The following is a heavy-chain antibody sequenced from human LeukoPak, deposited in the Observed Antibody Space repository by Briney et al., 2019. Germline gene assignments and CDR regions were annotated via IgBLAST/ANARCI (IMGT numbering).Heavy chain of an antibody. D-gene: IGHD5-12*01. CDR3: ARSLSGYDPLSAF. Sequence: TSGSLRLSCEVSGFTFSSYSMTWVRQVPGKGLEWIAYMTATSNTFYYADSVKGRFTISRDNARNSLFLQMNSLTVEDTAVYYCARSLSGYDPLSAFWGQGTLVTVPS. V-gene: IGHV3-48*04. CDR2: MTATSNTF. CDR1: GFTFSSYS. J-gene: IGHJ1*01.